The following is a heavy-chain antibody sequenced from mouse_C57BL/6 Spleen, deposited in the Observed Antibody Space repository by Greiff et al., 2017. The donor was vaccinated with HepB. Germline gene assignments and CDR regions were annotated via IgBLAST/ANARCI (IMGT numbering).Heavy chain of an antibody. D-gene: IGHD1-1*01. CDR1: GYTFTSYW. CDR2: IYPGSGST. J-gene: IGHJ4*01. CDR3: ARGPPVVATNAMDY. V-gene: IGHV1-55*01. Sequence: VQLQQSGAELVKPGASVKMSCKASGYTFTSYWITWVKQRPGQGLEWIGDIYPGSGSTNYNEKFKSKATLTVDTSSSTAYMQLSSLTSEDSAVYYCARGPPVVATNAMDYWGQGTSVTVSS.